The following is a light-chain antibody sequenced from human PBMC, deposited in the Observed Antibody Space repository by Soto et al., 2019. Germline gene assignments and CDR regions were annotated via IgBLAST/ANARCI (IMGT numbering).Light chain of an antibody. Sequence: EIVLTQSPGTLSLSPGERATLSCSASQCVSSSYLAWYQQKPGQAPRLLIYGASSRATGIPDRFSGSGSGTDFTLTISRLEPEDFAVYYCQQYGSSPPYTFGQGTKLAIK. V-gene: IGKV3-20*01. CDR3: QQYGSSPPYT. J-gene: IGKJ2*01. CDR1: QCVSSSY. CDR2: GAS.